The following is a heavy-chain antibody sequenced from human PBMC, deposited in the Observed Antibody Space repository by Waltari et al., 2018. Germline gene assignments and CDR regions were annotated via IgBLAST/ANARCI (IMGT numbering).Heavy chain of an antibody. CDR3: ARLGYCSSTSCYTTFFDAFDI. Sequence: QLQLQESGPGLVKPSETLSLTCSVSGGSIDSDTSYWGWIRQPPGKGLEWIGSFYYGGSTYYNPSLKSRVTISVHTSKSQFSPNLTSVTAADTALYFCARLGYCSSTSCYTTFFDAFDIWGQGTMVTVSS. CDR1: GGSIDSDTSY. CDR2: FYYGGST. V-gene: IGHV4-39*07. D-gene: IGHD2-2*02. J-gene: IGHJ3*02.